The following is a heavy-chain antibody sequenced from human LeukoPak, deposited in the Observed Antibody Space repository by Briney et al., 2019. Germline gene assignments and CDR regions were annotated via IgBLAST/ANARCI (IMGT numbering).Heavy chain of an antibody. CDR1: GFTFSSYG. D-gene: IGHD6-19*01. Sequence: GGSLRLSCAASGFTFSSYGMHWVRQVPGKGLEWVAVIWYDGSNKYYADSVKGRFTISRDNSKNTLYLQMNSLRAEDTAVYYCARGPSVAGTGRGAFDIWGQGTMVTVSS. V-gene: IGHV3-33*01. CDR2: IWYDGSNK. J-gene: IGHJ3*02. CDR3: ARGPSVAGTGRGAFDI.